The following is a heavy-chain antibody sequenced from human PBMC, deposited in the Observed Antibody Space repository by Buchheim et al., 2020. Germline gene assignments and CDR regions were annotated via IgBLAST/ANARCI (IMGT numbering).Heavy chain of an antibody. V-gene: IGHV3-23*01. J-gene: IGHJ4*02. CDR3: AKGGKQHSAIDY. D-gene: IGHD6-13*01. CDR1: GFTFKNYV. CDR2: ISGSGGGT. Sequence: EVQLLESGGGLVQPGGSLRLSCVASGFTFKNYVMSWVRQAPGKGLEWVSGISGSGGGTFYADSVKGRFTISRDNSKNMVYLQMNSLRAEDTAVYYCAKGGKQHSAIDYWGQGTL.